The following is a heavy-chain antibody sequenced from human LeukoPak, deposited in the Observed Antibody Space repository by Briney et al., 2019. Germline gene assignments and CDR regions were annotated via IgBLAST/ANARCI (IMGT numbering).Heavy chain of an antibody. J-gene: IGHJ4*02. Sequence: PGGSLRLSCAAPGFTFSSYGMHWVRQAPGKGLEWVAFIRYDGSNKYYADSVKGRFTISRDNSKNTLYLQMNSLRAQDTPVYYCAKDKSRAYYGSGSYKYWGQGTLVTVSS. CDR3: AKDKSRAYYGSGSYKY. CDR2: IRYDGSNK. CDR1: GFTFSSYG. V-gene: IGHV3-30*02. D-gene: IGHD3-10*01.